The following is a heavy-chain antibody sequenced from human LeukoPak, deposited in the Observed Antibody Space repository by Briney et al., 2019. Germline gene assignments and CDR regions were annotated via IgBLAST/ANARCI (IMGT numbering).Heavy chain of an antibody. CDR3: ARVGKYYYDSSGYYPAHDAFDI. CDR2: ISSSSSYI. D-gene: IGHD3-22*01. J-gene: IGHJ3*02. CDR1: GFTFSSYS. Sequence: GGSLRLSCAASGFTFSSYSMNWVRQAPGKGLEWVSSISSSSSYIYYADSVKGRFTISRDNAKNSLYLQMNSLRAEDTAVYYCARVGKYYYDSSGYYPAHDAFDIWGQGTMVTVSS. V-gene: IGHV3-21*01.